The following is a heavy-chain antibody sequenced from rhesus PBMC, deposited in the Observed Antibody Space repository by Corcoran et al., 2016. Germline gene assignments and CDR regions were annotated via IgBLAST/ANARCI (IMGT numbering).Heavy chain of an antibody. CDR1: GASIISSW. Sequence: QVQLQESGPGLVKPSETLSLTCAVSGASIISSWWSWIRQPPGKGLEWIGEINVNSGSTYYNPSLKSRVTISKDASKNQFSLKLSSVTAADTAVYYCARRPYSSWSLGAFDFWGQGVLVTVSS. J-gene: IGHJ4*01. D-gene: IGHD6-13*01. CDR2: INVNSGST. CDR3: ARRPYSSWSLGAFDF. V-gene: IGHV4-80*01.